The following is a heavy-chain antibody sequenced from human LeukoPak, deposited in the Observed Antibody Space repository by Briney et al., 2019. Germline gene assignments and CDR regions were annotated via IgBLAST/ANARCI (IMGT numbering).Heavy chain of an antibody. V-gene: IGHV3-11*01. CDR2: ISSSGSTM. Sequence: GGSLRLSCAASGFIFSDYYMSCIRQAPGKGLEWVSYISSSGSTMYYTDSVKGRFTISRDNAKDSLYLQMNSLRAEDTALYHCARGYSGYDYYYYYMDVWGKGTTVTISS. D-gene: IGHD5-12*01. J-gene: IGHJ6*03. CDR1: GFIFSDYY. CDR3: ARGYSGYDYYYYYMDV.